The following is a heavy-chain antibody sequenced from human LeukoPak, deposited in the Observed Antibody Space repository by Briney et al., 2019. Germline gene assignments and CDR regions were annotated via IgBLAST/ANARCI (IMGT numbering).Heavy chain of an antibody. Sequence: SVKVSCKASGGTFISYAISWVRQAPGQGLEWMGGIIPIFGTANYAQKFQGRVTITADESTSTAYMELSSLRSEDTAVYYCATNPRGVIITAHYFDYWGQGTLVTVSS. J-gene: IGHJ4*02. V-gene: IGHV1-69*13. CDR1: GGTFISYA. CDR3: ATNPRGVIITAHYFDY. CDR2: IIPIFGTA. D-gene: IGHD3-10*01.